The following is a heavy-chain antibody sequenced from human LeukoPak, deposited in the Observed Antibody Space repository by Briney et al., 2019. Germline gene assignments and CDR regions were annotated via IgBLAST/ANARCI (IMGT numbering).Heavy chain of an antibody. CDR1: GFTFSSYE. CDR3: ARGSLGSWYIDY. D-gene: IGHD6-13*01. CDR2: ISSFSSTI. J-gene: IGHJ4*02. Sequence: GGSLRLSCAASGFTFSSYEMNWVRQAPGKGLEWVSYISSFSSTIYYADSVMGRFTISRDNAKNSLYLQMNSLRAEDTAVYYCARGSLGSWYIDYWGQGTLVTVSS. V-gene: IGHV3-48*03.